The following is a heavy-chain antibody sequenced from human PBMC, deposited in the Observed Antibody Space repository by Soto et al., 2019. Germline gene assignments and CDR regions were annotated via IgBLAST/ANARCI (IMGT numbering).Heavy chain of an antibody. CDR3: ARERSQSHRGYDSTTESDY. J-gene: IGHJ4*02. D-gene: IGHD3-22*01. CDR2: ISAYNGNT. CDR1: GYTFTSYG. V-gene: IGHV1-18*01. Sequence: ASVKVSCKASGYTFTSYGISWVRQAPGQGLEWMGWISAYNGNTNYAQKLQGRVTMTTDTSTSTAYMELRSLRSDDTAVYYCARERSQSHRGYDSTTESDYWGQGTLVTVSS.